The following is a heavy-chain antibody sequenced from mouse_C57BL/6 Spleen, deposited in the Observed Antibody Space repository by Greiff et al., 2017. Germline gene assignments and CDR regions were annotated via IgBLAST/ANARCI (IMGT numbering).Heavy chain of an antibody. V-gene: IGHV5-9-1*02. CDR3: TNCGSSSYYYAMDY. CDR1: GFTFSSYA. J-gene: IGHJ4*01. Sequence: EVQLVESGAGLVKPGGSLKLSCAASGFTFSSYAMSWVRQTPEQRLEWVAYISSGGDYIYYADTVKGRFTISRDNARNTLYLQMSILKSEDTAMYYCTNCGSSSYYYAMDYWGQGTSVTVSS. D-gene: IGHD1-1*01. CDR2: ISSGGDYI.